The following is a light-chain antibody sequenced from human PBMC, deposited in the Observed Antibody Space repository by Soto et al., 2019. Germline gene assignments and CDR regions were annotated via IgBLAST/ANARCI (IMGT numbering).Light chain of an antibody. J-gene: IGLJ1*01. Sequence: QSALTQPRSVSGSPGQSVAISCTGTSSDVGGYNYVSWYQQHPGKAPKVMIFDVNKRPSGVPDRFSGSKSGNTASLTISGFQAEDEADYYCCSYAGRYTDVFGTGTKVTVL. CDR2: DVN. V-gene: IGLV2-11*01. CDR1: SSDVGGYNY. CDR3: CSYAGRYTDV.